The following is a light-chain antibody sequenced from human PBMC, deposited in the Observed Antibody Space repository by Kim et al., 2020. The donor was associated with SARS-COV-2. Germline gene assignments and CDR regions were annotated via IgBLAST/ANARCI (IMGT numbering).Light chain of an antibody. Sequence: VLTQSPPTLSLSAGERVTLSCRTSQRVISRYLAWYQDKPGQAPRLLIYAASTRATGIPDRFKGGGSGTDFTLTITRLEPEDFGVHYCQQYGSSPLTFGGGTKLEI. CDR3: QQYGSSPLT. CDR2: AAS. J-gene: IGKJ4*01. V-gene: IGKV3-20*01. CDR1: QRVISRY.